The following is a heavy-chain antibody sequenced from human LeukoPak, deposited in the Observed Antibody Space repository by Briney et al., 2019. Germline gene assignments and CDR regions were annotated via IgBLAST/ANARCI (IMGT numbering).Heavy chain of an antibody. CDR3: ARLTRPGRYLRGDDAFAI. V-gene: IGHV4-38-2*02. D-gene: IGHD2-15*01. CDR2: IYHSGST. Sequence: PSETLSLTCTVSGYSISSGYYWGWIRQPPGKGLEWIGSIYHSGSTYYDPSLKSRVTISVDTSKNQFSLKLSSVTAADTAVYYCARLTRPGRYLRGDDAFAIWGQGTIVTVSS. CDR1: GYSISSGYY. J-gene: IGHJ3*02.